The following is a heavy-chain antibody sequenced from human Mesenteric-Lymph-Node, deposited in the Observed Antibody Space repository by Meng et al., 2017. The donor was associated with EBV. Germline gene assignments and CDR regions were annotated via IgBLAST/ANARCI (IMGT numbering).Heavy chain of an antibody. J-gene: IGHJ4*02. CDR1: GYSISSSNW. V-gene: IGHV4-4*02. D-gene: IGHD2-21*01. CDR2: IYPTGST. CDR3: ARGVLFRGVIDLYYFDY. Sequence: VLVEEPSPRLVKPSGTLSRTCAVAGYSISSSNWWNWVRKSPGKGLEWIGEIYPTGSTNYSPSFESRVTMSVDKSKNQFSLILNSVTAADTAMYYCARGVLFRGVIDLYYFDYWGQGTLVTVSS.